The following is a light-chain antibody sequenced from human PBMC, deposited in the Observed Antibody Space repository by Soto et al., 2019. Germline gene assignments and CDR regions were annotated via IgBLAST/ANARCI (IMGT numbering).Light chain of an antibody. Sequence: EIVMTQSPATLSVSPGDRATLSCRASQSVNSNLAWFQQKPGQAPRLLIYGASTRATGIPARFSGSGSGTHFTLTISGLLSEDFAVYFCQRYNNLRTFGQGTKVEIK. CDR2: GAS. CDR1: QSVNSN. V-gene: IGKV3-15*01. CDR3: QRYNNLRT. J-gene: IGKJ1*01.